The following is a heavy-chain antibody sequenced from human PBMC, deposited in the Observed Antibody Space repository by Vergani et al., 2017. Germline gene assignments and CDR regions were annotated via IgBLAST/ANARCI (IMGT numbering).Heavy chain of an antibody. V-gene: IGHV3-21*01. Sequence: VQLVESGGGLVKPGGSLRLSCAASGFTFSSYSMNWVRQAPGKGLEWVSSISSSSSYIYYADSVKGRFTISRDNAKNSLYLQMNSLRAEDTAEYYCARKPYYYYYYYMDVWGKGTTVTVSS. CDR3: ARKPYYYYYYYMDV. CDR2: ISSSSSYI. CDR1: GFTFSSYS. J-gene: IGHJ6*03.